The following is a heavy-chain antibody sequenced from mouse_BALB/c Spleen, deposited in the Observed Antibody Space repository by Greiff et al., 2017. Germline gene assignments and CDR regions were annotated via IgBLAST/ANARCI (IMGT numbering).Heavy chain of an antibody. CDR3: AREKDYYGSSYEGCFDY. CDR1: GFSLTSYG. D-gene: IGHD1-1*01. Sequence: VKLQESGPGLVAPSQSLSITCTVSGFSLTSYGVHWVRQPPGKGLEWLGVIWAGGSTNYNSALMSRLSISKDNSKSQVFLKMNSLQTDDTAMYYCAREKDYYGSSYEGCFDYWGQGTTLTVSS. V-gene: IGHV2-9*02. CDR2: IWAGGST. J-gene: IGHJ2*01.